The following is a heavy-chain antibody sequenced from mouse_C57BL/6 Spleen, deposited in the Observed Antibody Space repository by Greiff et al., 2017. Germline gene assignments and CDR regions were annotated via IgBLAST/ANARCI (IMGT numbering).Heavy chain of an antibody. D-gene: IGHD2-5*01. CDR1: GFTFSSYS. CDR3: TRDRAYSNYGWVAY. V-gene: IGHV5-9-1*02. CDR2: ISSGGDYF. J-gene: IGHJ3*01. Sequence: EVHLVESGEGLVQPGGSLKLSCAASGFTFSSYSMSWVRQTPEKRLEWVAYISSGGDYFYYADTVKGRFTISRDNARYTLYLQINSLKSEDTAMYYCTRDRAYSNYGWVAYWGQGTLVTVSA.